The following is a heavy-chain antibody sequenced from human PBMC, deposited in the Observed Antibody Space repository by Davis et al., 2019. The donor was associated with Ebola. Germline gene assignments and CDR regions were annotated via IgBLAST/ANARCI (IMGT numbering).Heavy chain of an antibody. Sequence: ASVKVSCKASGYTFTSYDINWVRQATGQGLEWMGWMNPNSGNTGYAQKFQGRVTMTRNTSISTAYMELSSLRSEDTAVYYCATSGVGYCTGGVCYWGQGTLVTVSS. CDR3: ATSGVGYCTGGVCY. J-gene: IGHJ4*02. CDR2: MNPNSGNT. CDR1: GYTFTSYD. D-gene: IGHD2-8*02. V-gene: IGHV1-8*01.